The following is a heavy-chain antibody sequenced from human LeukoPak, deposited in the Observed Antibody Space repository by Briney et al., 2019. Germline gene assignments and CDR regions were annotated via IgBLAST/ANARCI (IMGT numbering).Heavy chain of an antibody. J-gene: IGHJ6*03. V-gene: IGHV4-39*07. CDR1: GGSISSSNYY. CDR2: INHSGST. Sequence: SETLSLTCTVSGGSISSSNYYWSWIRQPPGKGLEWIGEINHSGSTNYNPSLKSRVTISVDTSKNQFSLKLSSVTAADTAVYYCARNYYFYNYMDVWGKGTTVTVSS. CDR3: ARNYYFYNYMDV.